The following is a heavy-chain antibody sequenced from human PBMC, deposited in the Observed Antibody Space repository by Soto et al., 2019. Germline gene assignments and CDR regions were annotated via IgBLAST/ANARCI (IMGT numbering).Heavy chain of an antibody. J-gene: IGHJ4*02. D-gene: IGHD3-22*01. Sequence: GASVKVSCKASGYTFTSYGISWVRQAPGQGLEWMGWINPNSGDTNYAQKFQGRVTMTRDMSISTAYMELRRLTSDDTAIYYCARVRTYYDSSGSLDYWGQGTLVTVSS. CDR3: ARVRTYYDSSGSLDY. V-gene: IGHV1-2*02. CDR2: INPNSGDT. CDR1: GYTFTSYG.